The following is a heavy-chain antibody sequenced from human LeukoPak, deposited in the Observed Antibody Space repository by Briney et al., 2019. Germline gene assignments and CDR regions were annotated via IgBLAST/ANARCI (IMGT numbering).Heavy chain of an antibody. V-gene: IGHV4-59*01. J-gene: IGHJ4*02. Sequence: PSETLSLTCTVFGGSISSYYWSWIRQPPGKGLEWIGYIYYTGSTNYNPSLKSRVIISLDTSKNQFSLKLSSVTAADTAVYYCARTLSRWDPFDYWGQGTLVTVSS. CDR2: IYYTGST. CDR1: GGSISSYY. D-gene: IGHD1-26*01. CDR3: ARTLSRWDPFDY.